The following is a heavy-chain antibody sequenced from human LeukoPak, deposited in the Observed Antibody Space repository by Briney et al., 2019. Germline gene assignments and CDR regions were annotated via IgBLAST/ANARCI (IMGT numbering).Heavy chain of an antibody. CDR1: GGSISSSSYY. J-gene: IGHJ5*02. CDR3: ARTYVWGSYRYTDP. Sequence: SETLSLTCTVSGGSISSSSYYWGWIRQPPGKGLEWIGSIYYSGSTYYNPSLKSRVTISVDTSKNQFSLKLSSVTAADTAVYYCARTYVWGSYRYTDPWGQGTLVTVSS. D-gene: IGHD3-16*02. V-gene: IGHV4-39*07. CDR2: IYYSGST.